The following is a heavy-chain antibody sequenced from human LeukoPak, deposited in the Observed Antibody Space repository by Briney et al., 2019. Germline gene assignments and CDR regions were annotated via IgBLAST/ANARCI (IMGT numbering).Heavy chain of an antibody. V-gene: IGHV3-48*04. CDR3: ARDDASNWSSDFAY. D-gene: IGHD6-13*01. Sequence: GGSLRLSCAASGFTFSSYSMNWVRQAPGKGLEWVSYISSSSSTIYYADSVKGRFTISRDNAKNSLYLQMNSLRAEDTAVYYCARDDASNWSSDFAYWGQGTLVTVSS. J-gene: IGHJ4*02. CDR1: GFTFSSYS. CDR2: ISSSSSTI.